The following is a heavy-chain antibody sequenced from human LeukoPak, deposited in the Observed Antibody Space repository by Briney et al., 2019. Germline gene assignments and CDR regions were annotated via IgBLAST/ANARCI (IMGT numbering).Heavy chain of an antibody. CDR3: ARHNSDSSGCPDY. CDR2: ISSSSRYI. Sequence: LRLSXXXXXFTFXXXSMNWVRQXPGKGLEWVSSISSSSRYIYYADSVKGGFTISRDNAKNSLYLQMNSLRAEDTDVYYCARHNSDSSGCPDYWGQGTLVPVSS. D-gene: IGHD3-22*01. J-gene: IGHJ4*02. V-gene: IGHV3-21*01. CDR1: XFTFXXXS.